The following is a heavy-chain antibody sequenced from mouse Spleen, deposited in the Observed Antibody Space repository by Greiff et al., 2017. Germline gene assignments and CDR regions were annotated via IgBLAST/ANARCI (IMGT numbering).Heavy chain of an antibody. V-gene: IGHV1S22*01. CDR3: TREDYYGSSPIDY. Sequence: LQQPGSELVRPGASVKLSCKASGYTFTSYWMHWVKQRPGQGLEWIGNIYPGSGSTNYDEKFKSKATLTVDTSSSTAYMQLSSLTSEDSAVYYCTREDYYGSSPIDYWGQGTTLTVSS. J-gene: IGHJ2*01. CDR2: IYPGSGST. D-gene: IGHD1-1*01. CDR1: GYTFTSYW.